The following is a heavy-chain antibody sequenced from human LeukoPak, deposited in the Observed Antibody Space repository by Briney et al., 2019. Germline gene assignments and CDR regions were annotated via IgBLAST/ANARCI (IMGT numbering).Heavy chain of an antibody. CDR2: INPNSVGT. CDR3: ARVDITSGAPWFDP. Sequence: ASVKVSCKASRYSLNGHYMHWVRQAPGQGLEWMGRINPNSVGTNYAQKFQGSVSMTRDTSISTAYMERSRLRSDDAAVYDCARVDITSGAPWFDPWGQGTLVTVSS. J-gene: IGHJ5*02. V-gene: IGHV1-2*06. D-gene: IGHD1-14*01. CDR1: RYSLNGHY.